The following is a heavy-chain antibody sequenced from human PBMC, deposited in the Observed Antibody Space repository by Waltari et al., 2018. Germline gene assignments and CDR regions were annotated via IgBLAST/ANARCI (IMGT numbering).Heavy chain of an antibody. Sequence: EVQLLESGGGLVQPGGSLRLSCAASGFTFSSYAMSWVRQAPGKGLEWVSAISGAVGSTYYADSGKGRFTISRDNSKNTLYLQMNSLRAEDTAVYYCAKGPDAAAGGRYFDYWGQGTLVTVSS. CDR3: AKGPDAAAGGRYFDY. CDR1: GFTFSSYA. CDR2: ISGAVGST. V-gene: IGHV3-23*01. J-gene: IGHJ4*02. D-gene: IGHD6-13*01.